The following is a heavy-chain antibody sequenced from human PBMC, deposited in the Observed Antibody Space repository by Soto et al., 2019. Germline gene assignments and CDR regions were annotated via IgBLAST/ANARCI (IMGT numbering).Heavy chain of an antibody. CDR3: SSWGFIVATNWYFDL. J-gene: IGHJ2*01. CDR1: GFSLRSYW. V-gene: IGHV3-7*01. D-gene: IGHD5-12*01. Sequence: EVQLVESGGGLVLPGGSLRLSCAASGFSLRSYWMSWVRQAPGKGLEWVANIKQDGSEKYYVDSVKGRFTISRDNAKNSLYLQMNSLRAEDTAVYYCSSWGFIVATNWYFDLWGRGTLVTVSS. CDR2: IKQDGSEK.